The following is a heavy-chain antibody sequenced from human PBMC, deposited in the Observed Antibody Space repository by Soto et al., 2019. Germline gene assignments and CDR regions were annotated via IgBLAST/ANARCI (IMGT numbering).Heavy chain of an antibody. CDR1: GFTLSSYW. J-gene: IGHJ4*02. CDR2: ISTDGSAT. D-gene: IGHD3-10*01. Sequence: PGGSLRLSCAASGFTLSSYWMHWVRQVPGKGLVWVSRISTDGSATSYADSVKGRFTISRDNAKNTLYLQLNSLRADDTAVYYCARCVYTSGSAHDFWGQGTLVTVSS. CDR3: ARCVYTSGSAHDF. V-gene: IGHV3-74*01.